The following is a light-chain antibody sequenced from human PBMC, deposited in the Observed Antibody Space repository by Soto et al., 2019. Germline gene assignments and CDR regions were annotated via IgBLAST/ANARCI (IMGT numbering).Light chain of an antibody. CDR3: QQFGSSPQT. CDR2: GAS. V-gene: IGKV3-20*01. J-gene: IGKJ1*01. Sequence: EIVLTQSRGTLSLSPGERATLSCRASESVSSNYLAWYQQKAGQPPRLLIYGASSRATGIPDRFSGSGSGTEFTLTISRLEPEDFAVYYCQQFGSSPQTFGQGTKVDIK. CDR1: ESVSSNY.